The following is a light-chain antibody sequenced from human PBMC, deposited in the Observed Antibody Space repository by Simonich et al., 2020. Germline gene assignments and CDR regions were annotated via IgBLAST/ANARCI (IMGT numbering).Light chain of an antibody. J-gene: IGKJ2*01. CDR3: QQYYSTPYT. CDR2: WAS. CDR1: QSVLYSSNNQNY. V-gene: IGKV4-1*01. Sequence: DIVMTQSPDSLAVSLGERATINCKSSQSVLYSSNNQNYLAWYQQKPGQPPKLLIYWASTRESGVPDRFSGSGSGTDFTLTISSLQAEYVAVYYCQQYYSTPYTFGQGTKLEIK.